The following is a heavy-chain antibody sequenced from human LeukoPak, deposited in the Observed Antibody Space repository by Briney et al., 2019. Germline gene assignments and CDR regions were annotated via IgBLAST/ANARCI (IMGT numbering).Heavy chain of an antibody. V-gene: IGHV3-48*03. CDR3: ARDPTALQNWDDFTLDY. CDR1: GFTFSSYE. J-gene: IGHJ4*02. CDR2: ISSSTGTV. D-gene: IGHD1-1*01. Sequence: GSLRLSCDASGFTFSSYEMNWVRPAPGKGPEWVAWISSSTGTVYYADSVKGRFTISRDNAKNSVYLQMNSLRAEDTAVYYCARDPTALQNWDDFTLDYWGQGVLVTVSS.